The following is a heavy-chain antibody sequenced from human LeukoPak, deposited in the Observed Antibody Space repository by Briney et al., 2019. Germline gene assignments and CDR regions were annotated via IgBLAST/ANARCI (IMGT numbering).Heavy chain of an antibody. CDR2: ISGSGSGT. D-gene: IGHD6-13*01. J-gene: IGHJ4*02. V-gene: IGHV3-23*01. CDR3: AKSGSSSWREFEY. Sequence: GGSLRLSCAASGFTFNSYAMNWVRQAPGKGLEWVSAISGSGSGTYSADSVKGRFTISRDNSKNTLFLQMNSLRAEDTAVYYCAKSGSSSWREFEYWGQGTLVTVSS. CDR1: GFTFNSYA.